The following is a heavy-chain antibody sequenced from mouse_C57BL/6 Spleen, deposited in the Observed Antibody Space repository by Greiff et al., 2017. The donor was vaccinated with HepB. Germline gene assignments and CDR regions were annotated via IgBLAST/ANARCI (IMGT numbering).Heavy chain of an antibody. CDR1: GYTFTSYW. CDR2: IYPGSGST. V-gene: IGHV1-55*01. D-gene: IGHD1-1*01. Sequence: VQLQQPGAELVKPGASVKMSCKASGYTFTSYWITWVKQRPGQGLEWIGDIYPGSGSTNYNEKFKSKATLTVDRSSSTAYMQLSSLTSEDSAVYYCARSKDYYGSSFNFDVWGTGTTVTVSS. J-gene: IGHJ1*03. CDR3: ARSKDYYGSSFNFDV.